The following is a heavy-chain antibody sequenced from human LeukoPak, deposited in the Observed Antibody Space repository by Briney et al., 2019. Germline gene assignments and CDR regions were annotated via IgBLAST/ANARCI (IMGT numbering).Heavy chain of an antibody. V-gene: IGHV3-30-3*01. Sequence: GGSLRLSCAASGFTFSSYAMHWVRQAPGKGLEWVAVISYDGSNKYYADSVKGRFTISRDNSKNTLYLQMSSLRAEDTAVYYCASFSGWYDYWGQGTLVTVSS. CDR2: ISYDGSNK. D-gene: IGHD6-19*01. J-gene: IGHJ4*02. CDR3: ASFSGWYDY. CDR1: GFTFSSYA.